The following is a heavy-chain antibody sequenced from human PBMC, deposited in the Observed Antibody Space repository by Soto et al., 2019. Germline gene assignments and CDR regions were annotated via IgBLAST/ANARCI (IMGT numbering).Heavy chain of an antibody. CDR2: ISAYTGNT. Sequence: QVQLVQSGGEVKKPGASVKVSCKASGYIFNSFGISWVRQAPGQGLEWMGWISAYTGNTKYAQNFQGRVTMTTDTPTSTDKRELRSLSSDDTAVYYCARRWTTGEIDYWGQGTLVTVSS. CDR3: ARRWTTGEIDY. V-gene: IGHV1-18*01. J-gene: IGHJ4*02. D-gene: IGHD4-17*01. CDR1: GYIFNSFG.